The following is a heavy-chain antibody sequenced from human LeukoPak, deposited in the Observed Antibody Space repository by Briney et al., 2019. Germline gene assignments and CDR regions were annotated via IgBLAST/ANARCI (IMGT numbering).Heavy chain of an antibody. Sequence: GSGASTYYADSVKGRFTISRDNSKNTLYVQMNSLRAEDTAVYYCAKSDYYDSSGYYYGSDYWGQGTLVTVSS. D-gene: IGHD3-22*01. J-gene: IGHJ4*02. CDR3: AKSDYYDSSGYYYGSDY. V-gene: IGHV3-23*01. CDR2: GSGAST.